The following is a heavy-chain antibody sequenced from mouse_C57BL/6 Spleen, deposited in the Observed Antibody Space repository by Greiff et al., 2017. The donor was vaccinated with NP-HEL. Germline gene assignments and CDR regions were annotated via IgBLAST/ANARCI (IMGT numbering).Heavy chain of an antibody. Sequence: QVQLKESGAELARPGASVKLSCKASGYTFTSYGISWVKQRTGQGLEWIGEIYPRSGNTYYNEKFKGKATLTADKSSSTAYMELRSLTSEDSAVYFCARRDGSSSLDYWGQGTTLTVSS. J-gene: IGHJ2*01. V-gene: IGHV1-81*01. CDR2: IYPRSGNT. CDR3: ARRDGSSSLDY. CDR1: GYTFTSYG. D-gene: IGHD1-1*01.